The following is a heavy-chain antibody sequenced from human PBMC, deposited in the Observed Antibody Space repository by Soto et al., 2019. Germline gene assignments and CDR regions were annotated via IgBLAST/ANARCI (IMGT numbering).Heavy chain of an antibody. CDR2: ISSGGSP. Sequence: VQLQESGPGLVKPSQTLSLTCAVSDESVTSPGNYWNWIRQRPDTGLEWIGYISSGGSPFYNPSLQSRVSLSLDTSNTLFSLTLDSVTAADTAVYYCTLNHCAGGGCYDRDYWGQGTRVTVSS. J-gene: IGHJ1*01. D-gene: IGHD2-15*01. CDR1: DESVTSPGNY. CDR3: TLNHCAGGGCYDRDY. V-gene: IGHV4-31*11.